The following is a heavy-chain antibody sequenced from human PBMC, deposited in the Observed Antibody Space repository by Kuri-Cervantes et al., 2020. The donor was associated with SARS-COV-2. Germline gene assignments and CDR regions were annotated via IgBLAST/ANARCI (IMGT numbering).Heavy chain of an antibody. J-gene: IGHJ4*02. CDR2: IWYGGSNK. V-gene: IGHV3-30*02. Sequence: GSLRLSCAASGFTFSSYGMHWVRQAPGKGLEWVAVIWYGGSNKYYADSVKGRFTISRDNSKNTLYLQMNSLRAEDTAVYYCAKDLSGSFAFDYWGQRTLVTVSS. CDR3: AKDLSGSFAFDY. CDR1: GFTFSSYG. D-gene: IGHD1-26*01.